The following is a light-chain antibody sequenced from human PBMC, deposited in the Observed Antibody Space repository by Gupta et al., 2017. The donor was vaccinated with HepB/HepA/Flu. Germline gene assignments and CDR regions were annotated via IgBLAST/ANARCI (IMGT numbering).Light chain of an antibody. Sequence: DIQVTQSPSTLSASIGDRLTITCRASESVDNWLAWYQQKPGKAPKLLIYKASNSENGVPSRFSGSGSGTEFSLTINRLQPDDFATYYCQQDNNFPYTFGQGTKLHVK. J-gene: IGKJ2*01. CDR2: KAS. CDR1: ESVDNW. CDR3: QQDNNFPYT. V-gene: IGKV1-5*03.